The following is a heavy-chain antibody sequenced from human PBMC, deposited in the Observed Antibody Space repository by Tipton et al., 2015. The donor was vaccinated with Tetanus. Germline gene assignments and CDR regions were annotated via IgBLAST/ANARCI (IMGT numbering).Heavy chain of an antibody. Sequence: GSLRLSCAASGFTFSKHWMTWVRQGPGKGLEWVANIKEDGNEKSYVDSVEGRFIISRDNAENSLYLQMSSLRAEDTAVYYCARRSGVASLNYWGQGTLVTVSS. V-gene: IGHV3-7*01. D-gene: IGHD7-27*01. CDR3: ARRSGVASLNY. CDR2: IKEDGNEK. CDR1: GFTFSKHW. J-gene: IGHJ4*02.